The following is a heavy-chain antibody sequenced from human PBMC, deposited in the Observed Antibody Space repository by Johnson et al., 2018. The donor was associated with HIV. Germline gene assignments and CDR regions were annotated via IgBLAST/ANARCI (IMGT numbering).Heavy chain of an antibody. J-gene: IGHJ3*01. CDR2: IGTAGDT. D-gene: IGHD6-19*01. V-gene: IGHV3-13*01. Sequence: VQLVESGGGLVQPGGSLRLSCAASGFTFSSYDMHWVRQATGKGLEWVSAIGTAGDTYYPGSVKGRFTISRENAKNSLYLQMNSLKIEDTAVYYCATVGGSSSGWYVWGQGTMVTVSS. CDR1: GFTFSSYD. CDR3: ATVGGSSSGWYV.